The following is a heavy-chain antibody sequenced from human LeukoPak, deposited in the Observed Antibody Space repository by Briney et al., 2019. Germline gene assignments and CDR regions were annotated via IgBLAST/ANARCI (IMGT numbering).Heavy chain of an antibody. CDR1: GFTFSSYG. D-gene: IGHD6-19*01. CDR3: AKEGMYSSGWKPNFYYYGMDV. J-gene: IGHJ6*02. Sequence: GGSLRLSCAASGFTFSSYGMHWVRQAPGKGLEWVAVISYDGSNKYYADSVKGRFTISRDSSKNTLYLQMNSLRAEDTAVYYCAKEGMYSSGWKPNFYYYGMDVWGQGTTVTVSS. V-gene: IGHV3-30*18. CDR2: ISYDGSNK.